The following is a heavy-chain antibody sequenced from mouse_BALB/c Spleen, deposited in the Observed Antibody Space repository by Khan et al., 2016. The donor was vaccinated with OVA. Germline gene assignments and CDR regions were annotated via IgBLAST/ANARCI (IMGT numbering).Heavy chain of an antibody. D-gene: IGHD2-14*01. J-gene: IGHJ3*01. Sequence: QVQLKQSGAELARPGASVKMSCKASGYTFTTYTIHWVKQRPGQGLEWIGYIIPSTDYTNYNQKFKDKATFTADKSSTTAYMQLRSLTSEDSAVYYCTREGAYYRSDGWFAYWGQGTLVTVSA. CDR3: TREGAYYRSDGWFAY. CDR1: GYTFTTYT. V-gene: IGHV1-4*01. CDR2: IIPSTDYT.